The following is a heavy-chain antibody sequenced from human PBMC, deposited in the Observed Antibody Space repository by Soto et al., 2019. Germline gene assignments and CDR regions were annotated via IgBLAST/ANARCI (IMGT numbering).Heavy chain of an antibody. CDR2: IYYSGST. J-gene: IGHJ4*02. CDR3: ARHKVTTDYGADY. D-gene: IGHD4-17*01. V-gene: IGHV4-30-4*01. CDR1: GGSISSGDYY. Sequence: PSETLSLTCTVSGGSISSGDYYWSWIRQPPGKGLEWIGYIYYSGSTYYNPSLKSRVTISVDTSKNQFSLKLSSVTAADTAVYYCARHKVTTDYGADYWGQGTLVTVSS.